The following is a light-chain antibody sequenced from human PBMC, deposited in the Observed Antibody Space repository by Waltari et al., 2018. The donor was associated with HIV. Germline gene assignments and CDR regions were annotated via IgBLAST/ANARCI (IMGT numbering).Light chain of an antibody. CDR3: QVWESGGDIVF. V-gene: IGLV3-21*02. CDR2: DDR. J-gene: IGLJ2*01. Sequence: SYVVTQTPSVSVAPGQTARITCAGDDIGSESVHWYQQKPGQAPVLVVYDDRDRPSGIPERFTGSNSGNTATLTITRVEAGDEADYCCQVWESGGDIVFFGGGTKLTVL. CDR1: DIGSES.